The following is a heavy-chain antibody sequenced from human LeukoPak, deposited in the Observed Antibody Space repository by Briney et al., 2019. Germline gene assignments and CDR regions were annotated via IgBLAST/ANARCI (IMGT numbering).Heavy chain of an antibody. CDR2: ISAYNGNT. D-gene: IGHD4-17*01. J-gene: IGHJ4*02. CDR1: GYTFTSYG. CDR3: ARDYYGDYDDY. Sequence: AAVKVSCKASGYTFTSYGISWVRQAPGQGLEWMGWISAYNGNTNYAQKLQGRVAMTTDTSTSTAYMELRSLRSDDTAVYYCARDYYGDYDDYWGQGTLVTVSS. V-gene: IGHV1-18*01.